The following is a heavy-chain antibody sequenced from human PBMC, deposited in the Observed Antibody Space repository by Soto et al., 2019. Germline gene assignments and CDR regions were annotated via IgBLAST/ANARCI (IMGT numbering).Heavy chain of an antibody. V-gene: IGHV4-34*01. CDR3: ATRITVFGLLIPPCDP. CDR1: GGSVNGYY. D-gene: IGHD3-3*01. Sequence: SETLSLTCAVYGGSVNGYYWNWIRQPPGKGLEWIGEINHTGGTHYNPSLKGRVTMSVDTSKNQFSLRLSPVTAADTAIYYCATRITVFGLLIPPCDPWGQGTQVTVSS. J-gene: IGHJ5*02. CDR2: INHTGGT.